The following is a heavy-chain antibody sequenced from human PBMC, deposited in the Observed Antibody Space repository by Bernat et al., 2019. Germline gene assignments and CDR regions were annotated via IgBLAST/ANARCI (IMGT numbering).Heavy chain of an antibody. Sequence: QVQLLQWGAGLLKPSETLSLTCAVYGGSFSGYYWSWIRQPPGKGLEWIGEINHSGSTNYNPSLKSRVTISVDTSKNQFSLKLSSVTAADTAVYYCARGAGRSPAYWGQGTLVTVSS. D-gene: IGHD6-13*01. V-gene: IGHV4-34*01. CDR1: GGSFSGYY. J-gene: IGHJ4*02. CDR3: ARGAGRSPAY. CDR2: INHSGST.